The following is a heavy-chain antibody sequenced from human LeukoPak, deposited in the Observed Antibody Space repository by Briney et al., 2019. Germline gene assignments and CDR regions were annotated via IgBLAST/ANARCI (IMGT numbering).Heavy chain of an antibody. D-gene: IGHD3-10*01. Sequence: SQTLSLTCTVSGGSISSGGYYWSWIRQPPGKGLEWIGYIYYSGSTNYNPSLKSRVTISVDTSKNQFSLKLSSVTAADTAVYYCARGIGSGSHFDWFDPWGQGTLVTVSS. CDR2: IYYSGST. J-gene: IGHJ5*02. CDR1: GGSISSGGYY. CDR3: ARGIGSGSHFDWFDP. V-gene: IGHV4-61*08.